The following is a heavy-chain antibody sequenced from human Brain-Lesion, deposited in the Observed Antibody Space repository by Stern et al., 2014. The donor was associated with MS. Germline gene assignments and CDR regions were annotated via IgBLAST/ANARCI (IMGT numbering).Heavy chain of an antibody. J-gene: IGHJ5*02. CDR3: AGEEDIRYCSGGSCTGNWFDP. CDR1: GGSVSSTSYA. V-gene: IGHV4-39*01. CDR2: IYYRGDT. Sequence: VQLVESGPGLVKPSETLSLTCTVAGGSVSSTSYAWAWIRQPPGKGLEWIGTIYYRGDTYYRPSLKSRLTISLDTSQDQFSLQLGSVTAADTAVYYCAGEEDIRYCSGGSCTGNWFDPWGQGTLVTVSS. D-gene: IGHD2-15*01.